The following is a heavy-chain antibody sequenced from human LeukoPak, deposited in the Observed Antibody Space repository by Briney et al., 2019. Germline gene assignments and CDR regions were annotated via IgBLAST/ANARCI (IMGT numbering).Heavy chain of an antibody. D-gene: IGHD3-16*01. CDR3: ARVGRGDHTWGSYYCDH. Sequence: SETLSLTCTVSGDSFSSYHWSWLRQPPGKGLEWIGYISSSGSTSYNPSLETRLTISVDTSKNQFSLKLSSVTAADTAVYYCARVGRGDHTWGSYYCDHWGQGTLVSVSS. CDR2: ISSSGST. J-gene: IGHJ4*02. CDR1: GDSFSSYH. V-gene: IGHV4-59*01.